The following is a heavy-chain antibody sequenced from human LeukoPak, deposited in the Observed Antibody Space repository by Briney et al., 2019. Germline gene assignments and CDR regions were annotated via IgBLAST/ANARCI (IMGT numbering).Heavy chain of an antibody. D-gene: IGHD2-2*01. J-gene: IGHJ6*03. CDR3: ARDKVVVVPAAMPWGYYYYYMDV. CDR1: GYTFSSYG. CDR2: IITYNGDT. V-gene: IGHV1-18*01. Sequence: ASVKVSCKASGYTFSSYGISWVRQAPGQGLEWMGWIITYNGDTKYAQKFQGRLTMTTDTSTSTAYMELRSLRSDDTAVYYCARDKVVVVPAAMPWGYYYYYMDVWGKGTTVTISS.